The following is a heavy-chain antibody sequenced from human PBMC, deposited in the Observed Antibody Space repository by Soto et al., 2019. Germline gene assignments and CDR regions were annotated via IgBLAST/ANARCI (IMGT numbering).Heavy chain of an antibody. CDR1: GFTFSSYW. Sequence: GGSLRLSCAASGFTFSSYWMSWVRQAPGKGLEWVANIKQDGSEKYYVDSVKGRFTISRDNAKNSLYLQMNSLRAEDTAVYYCAGDRDYGGNQPYYYYYGMDVWGQGTTVTVSS. V-gene: IGHV3-7*01. D-gene: IGHD4-17*01. CDR2: IKQDGSEK. CDR3: AGDRDYGGNQPYYYYYGMDV. J-gene: IGHJ6*02.